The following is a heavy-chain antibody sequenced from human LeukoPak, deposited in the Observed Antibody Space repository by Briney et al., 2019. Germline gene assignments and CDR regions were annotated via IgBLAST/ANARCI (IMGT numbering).Heavy chain of an antibody. D-gene: IGHD6-13*01. CDR1: DGSISSSSYY. J-gene: IGHJ4*02. V-gene: IGHV4-39*07. CDR3: ARVTGYMVEDYFDY. Sequence: SETLSLTCTVSDGSISSSSYYWGWIRQPPGKGLEWIGNIYYSGNTYYNPSLKSRVTISVDTSKNQFSLRLTSVTAADTAVYYCARVTGYMVEDYFDYWGQGTLVTVSS. CDR2: IYYSGNT.